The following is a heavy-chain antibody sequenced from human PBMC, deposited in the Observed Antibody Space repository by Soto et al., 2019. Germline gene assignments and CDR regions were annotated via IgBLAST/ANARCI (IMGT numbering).Heavy chain of an antibody. CDR3: AREYDISRSGSAGFDS. CDR2: TSYDSTTT. V-gene: IGHV3-30-3*01. Sequence: QVQLMESGGGVVQPGTTLRLSCSASEFTFNTYAMHWVRQAPCRGLDWVAVTSYDSTTTKYADSVKGRFTSSRDNSRNTLFLHIPSRHPEAAVVYYVAREYDISRSGSAGFDSWGRGILLIVSS. CDR1: EFTFNTYA. J-gene: IGHJ4*02. D-gene: IGHD3-22*01.